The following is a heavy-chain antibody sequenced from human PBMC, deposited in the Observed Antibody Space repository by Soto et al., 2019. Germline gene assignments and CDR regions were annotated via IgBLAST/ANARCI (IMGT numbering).Heavy chain of an antibody. CDR1: GGSISNSGYY. Sequence: QVQLQESGPGLVKPSQTLSLTCTVSGGSISNSGYYWSWIRQHPGKGLEWIGYIYYRGSTYYNPSLKSGVTISVDTSKNQFSLKLSSVTAADTAVYYCAREGGIVATKSIDYWGQGTLVTVSS. CDR2: IYYRGST. D-gene: IGHD5-12*01. V-gene: IGHV4-31*03. J-gene: IGHJ4*02. CDR3: AREGGIVATKSIDY.